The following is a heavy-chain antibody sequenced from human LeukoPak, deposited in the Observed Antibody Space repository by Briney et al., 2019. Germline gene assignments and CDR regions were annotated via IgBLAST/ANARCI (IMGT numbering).Heavy chain of an antibody. Sequence: SETLSLTCAVYGGSFSGYYWSWIRQPPGKGLEWIGEINHSGSTNYNPSLKSRVTISVDTSKNQFSLKLSSVTAADTAVHYCARAGRGSGYLSYWGQGTLVTVSS. CDR3: ARAGRGSGYLSY. V-gene: IGHV4-34*01. CDR2: INHSGST. D-gene: IGHD3-3*01. J-gene: IGHJ4*02. CDR1: GGSFSGYY.